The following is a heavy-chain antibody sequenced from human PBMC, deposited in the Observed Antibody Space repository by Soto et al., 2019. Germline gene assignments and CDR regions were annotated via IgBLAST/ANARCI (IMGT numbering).Heavy chain of an antibody. J-gene: IGHJ6*02. V-gene: IGHV3-23*01. CDR3: AKDPPIPTLTIPRFYYYVMDV. CDR2: ISDSGGNT. CDR1: GFTFNSYA. Sequence: PGGSLRLSCAASGFTFNSYAMSWVRQAPGKGLEWVSSISDSGGNTYYADSVKGRFTISRDNSKNTLYLQMNSLRAEDTAIYYCAKDPPIPTLTIPRFYYYVMDVWGQGTTVTVSS. D-gene: IGHD2-21*01.